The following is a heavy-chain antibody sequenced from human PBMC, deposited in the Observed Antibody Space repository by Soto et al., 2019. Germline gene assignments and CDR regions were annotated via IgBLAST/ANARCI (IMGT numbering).Heavy chain of an antibody. CDR2: ISSSGSTI. V-gene: IGHV3-48*03. J-gene: IGHJ6*02. CDR1: GFTFSSYE. Sequence: GGSLRLSCAASGFTFSSYEMNWVRQAPGKGLEWVSYISSSGSTIYYADSVKGRFTISRDNAKNSLYLQMYSLRAEDTAVYYCARDLVRSPYYYYYYGMDVWGQGTTVTVSS. CDR3: ARDLVRSPYYYYYYGMDV.